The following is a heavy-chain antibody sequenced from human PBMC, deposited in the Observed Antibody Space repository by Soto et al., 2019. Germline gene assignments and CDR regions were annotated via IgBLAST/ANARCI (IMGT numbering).Heavy chain of an antibody. Sequence: GGSLRLSCAASGFTFSSYWMSWVRQAPGKGLEWVSVIYSGGSTYYADSVKGRFTISRHNSKNTLYLQMNSLRAEDTAVYYCARDSALEYSSSSDVGVYYYYYMDVWGKGTTVTVSS. CDR3: ARDSALEYSSSSDVGVYYYYYMDV. D-gene: IGHD6-6*01. CDR2: IYSGGST. CDR1: GFTFSSYW. V-gene: IGHV3-53*04. J-gene: IGHJ6*03.